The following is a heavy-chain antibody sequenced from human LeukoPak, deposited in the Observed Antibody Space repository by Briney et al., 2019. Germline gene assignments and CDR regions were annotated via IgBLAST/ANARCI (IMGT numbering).Heavy chain of an antibody. V-gene: IGHV1-69*05. Sequence: GASVNVSCKTSGYTFTRYGISWVRQAPGQGLEWMGGIIPIFGTANYAQKFQGRVTITTDESTSTAYMELSSLRSEDTAVYYCARGYSSGYYAGNYWGQGTLVTVSS. CDR2: IIPIFGTA. D-gene: IGHD3-22*01. J-gene: IGHJ4*02. CDR1: GYTFTRYG. CDR3: ARGYSSGYYAGNY.